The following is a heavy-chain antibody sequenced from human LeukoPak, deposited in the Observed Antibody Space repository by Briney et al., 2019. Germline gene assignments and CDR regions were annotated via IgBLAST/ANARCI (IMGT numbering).Heavy chain of an antibody. Sequence: PGGSLRLSCAASGFTFDDYAMHWVRQAPGKGLEWVSAISWNSADIVYADSVKGRFTISRDNAKNSLYLHMNSLTAEDTAFYYCAKDGDILTGYLAWGQGTLVTVSS. J-gene: IGHJ5*02. D-gene: IGHD3-9*01. CDR1: GFTFDDYA. CDR3: AKDGDILTGYLA. V-gene: IGHV3-9*01. CDR2: ISWNSADI.